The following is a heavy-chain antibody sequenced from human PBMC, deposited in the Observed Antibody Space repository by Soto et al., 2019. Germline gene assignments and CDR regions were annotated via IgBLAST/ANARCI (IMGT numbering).Heavy chain of an antibody. Sequence: QVQLVESGGGVVQPGRSLRLSCAASGFTFSSYAMHWVRQAPGKGLEWVAVISYDGSNKYYADSVEGRFTISRDNSKNTLYLQMNSLRAEDTAVYYCARDNDYGDQKRAGSWFDPWGQGTLVTVSS. J-gene: IGHJ5*02. CDR3: ARDNDYGDQKRAGSWFDP. CDR2: ISYDGSNK. V-gene: IGHV3-30-3*01. CDR1: GFTFSSYA. D-gene: IGHD4-17*01.